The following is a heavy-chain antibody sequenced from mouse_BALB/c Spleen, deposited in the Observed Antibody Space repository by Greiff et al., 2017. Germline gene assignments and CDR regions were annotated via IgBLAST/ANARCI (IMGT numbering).Heavy chain of an antibody. CDR2: ISSGSSTI. CDR3: ARSDGNYPYYAMDY. V-gene: IGHV5-17*02. J-gene: IGHJ4*01. D-gene: IGHD2-1*01. Sequence: EVHLVESGGGLVQPGGSRKLSCAASGFTFSSFGMHWVRQAPEKGLEWVAYISSGSSTIYYADTVKGRFTISRDNPKNTLFLQMTSLRSEDTAMYYCARSDGNYPYYAMDYWGQGTSVTVSS. CDR1: GFTFSSFG.